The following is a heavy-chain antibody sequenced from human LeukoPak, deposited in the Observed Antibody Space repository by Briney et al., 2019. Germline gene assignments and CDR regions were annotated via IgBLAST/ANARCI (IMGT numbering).Heavy chain of an antibody. CDR2: INHSGGT. CDR3: ARPYYYDSRIDP. D-gene: IGHD3-22*01. CDR1: GGSSSGYY. Sequence: PSETLSLTCAVYGGSSSGYYWSWIRQPPGKGLEWIAEINHSGGTNYNASLRSRVTVYVDTSKNQFSLKLSSVTAADTAVYCCARPYYYDSRIDPWGQGTLVTVSS. J-gene: IGHJ5*02. V-gene: IGHV4-34*01.